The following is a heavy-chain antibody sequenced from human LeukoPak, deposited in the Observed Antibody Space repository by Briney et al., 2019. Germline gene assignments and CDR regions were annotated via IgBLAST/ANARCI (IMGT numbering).Heavy chain of an antibody. V-gene: IGHV4-39*01. D-gene: IGHD3-9*01. CDR3: ASVTGGILAGYLTLGYVGLVDY. CDR1: GGSISSSCYC. J-gene: IGHJ4*02. CDR2: IYCSGST. Sequence: SETLSLTCTVSGGSISSSCYCWGWLRQPPGKGLEWTRSIYCSGSTYYTPSLKSRVTISVDTSNNQSSLKMTSVTAKNTAVYYCASVTGGILAGYLTLGYVGLVDYGDEGTLAISSS.